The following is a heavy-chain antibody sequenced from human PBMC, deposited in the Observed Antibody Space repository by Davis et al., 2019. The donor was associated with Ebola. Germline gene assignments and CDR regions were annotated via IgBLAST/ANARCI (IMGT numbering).Heavy chain of an antibody. J-gene: IGHJ2*01. CDR2: IIPLFGSV. CDR1: GGSFSSSA. Sequence: SVNVSCKPSGGSFSSSAPNWVRQAPGQGLEWMGGIIPLFGSVTYAQKFQGRLTITAADSTGTAYMELYSLTSEDTAVYYCARDFYDSTDYPSRYFDVWGPGTLVTVSS. V-gene: IGHV1-69*13. CDR3: ARDFYDSTDYPSRYFDV. D-gene: IGHD3-22*01.